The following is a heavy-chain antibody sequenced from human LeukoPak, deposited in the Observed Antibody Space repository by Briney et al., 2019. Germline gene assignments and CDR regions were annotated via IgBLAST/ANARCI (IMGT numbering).Heavy chain of an antibody. V-gene: IGHV3-7*01. J-gene: IGHJ4*02. CDR2: INQDGSEE. Sequence: PGGSLRLSCAASGFTFSNYWMTWVRQAPGKGLEWVANINQDGSEEYYMDSVKARFTISRDNAKDSLSLQMNSLRAEDTAVYYCVRDGGVSGYDLLDYWGQGTLVNVSS. CDR1: GFTFSNYW. CDR3: VRDGGVSGYDLLDY. D-gene: IGHD5-12*01.